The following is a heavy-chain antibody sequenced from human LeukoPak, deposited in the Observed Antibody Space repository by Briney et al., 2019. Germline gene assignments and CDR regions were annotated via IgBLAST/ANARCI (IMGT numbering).Heavy chain of an antibody. D-gene: IGHD6-13*01. V-gene: IGHV1-18*01. J-gene: IGHJ6*02. CDR1: GYTFTSYG. CDR3: ARVETTPSAAAGGIYYYYGMDV. CDR2: ISAYNGNT. Sequence: ASVKVSCKASGYTFTSYGISWVRQAPGQGLAWMGWISAYNGNTNYAQKLQGRVTMTTDTSTSTAYMELRSLRSDDTAVYYCARVETTPSAAAGGIYYYYGMDVWGQGTTVTVSS.